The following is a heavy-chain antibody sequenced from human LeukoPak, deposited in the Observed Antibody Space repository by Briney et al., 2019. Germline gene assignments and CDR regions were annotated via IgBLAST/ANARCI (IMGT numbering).Heavy chain of an antibody. Sequence: ASVKVSCKASVYTFTSYGISWVRQAPGQGRGWMGWISGSNGKTNYAQKLQGRVTMTTDTSPSTAYMELRSLRSDDTAVYYCARWSYYYGSGSRFRALDIWGQQAMVTVSS. J-gene: IGHJ3*02. CDR1: VYTFTSYG. D-gene: IGHD3-10*01. CDR3: ARWSYYYGSGSRFRALDI. CDR2: ISGSNGKT. V-gene: IGHV1-18*01.